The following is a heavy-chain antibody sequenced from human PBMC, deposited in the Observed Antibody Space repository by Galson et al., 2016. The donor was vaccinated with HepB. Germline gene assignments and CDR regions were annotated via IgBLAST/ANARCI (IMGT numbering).Heavy chain of an antibody. CDR1: GGSISSRSYY. J-gene: IGHJ4*02. D-gene: IGHD3-22*01. CDR3: VGEGYHFDRTGYYFLYYFDH. V-gene: IGHV4-39*07. CDR2: IYYSGNT. Sequence: SETLSLTCTVSGGSISSRSYYWGWIRQPPGKGLEWIGNIYYSGNTYYNPSLKSRVTISADTSKNQFSLKLTSVTAAATAVYYCVGEGYHFDRTGYYFLYYFDHWGQGTQVTVSS.